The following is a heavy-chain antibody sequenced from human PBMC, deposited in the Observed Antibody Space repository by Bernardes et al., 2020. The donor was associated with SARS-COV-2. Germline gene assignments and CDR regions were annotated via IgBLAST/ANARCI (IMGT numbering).Heavy chain of an antibody. V-gene: IGHV1-2*02. CDR3: AIPPTNYDRYGMDV. J-gene: IGHJ6*02. Sequence: ASVKVSCKASGYTFTGYYMPWVRQAPGQGLEWMGWINPNSGGTNYAQKFQGRVTMTRDTSISTAYMELSRLRSDDTAVYYCAIPPTNYDRYGMDVWGQGTTVTGS. CDR1: GYTFTGYY. D-gene: IGHD3-22*01. CDR2: INPNSGGT.